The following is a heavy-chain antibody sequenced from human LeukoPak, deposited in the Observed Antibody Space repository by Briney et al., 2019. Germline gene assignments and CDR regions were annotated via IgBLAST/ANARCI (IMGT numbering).Heavy chain of an antibody. V-gene: IGHV3-7*04. CDR2: IKEDGSEK. Sequence: GGSLRLTCAASGFTFSNYWMNWVRQAPGKGLEWVANIKEDGSEKYYVDSVKGRFTISRDNAKNSLYLQMDSLRAEDTAVYYCARDSQHLNFDHWGQGTLVTVSS. CDR3: ARDSQHLNFDH. CDR1: GFTFSNYW. D-gene: IGHD3-3*02. J-gene: IGHJ4*02.